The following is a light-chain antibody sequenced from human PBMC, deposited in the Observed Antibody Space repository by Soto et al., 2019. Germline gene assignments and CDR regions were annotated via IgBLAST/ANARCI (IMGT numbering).Light chain of an antibody. CDR2: GAS. V-gene: IGKV3-20*01. Sequence: EIVLTQSPGTLSLSPGERATLSCRASQRVSSSYLAWYQQNPGQAPRLLIYGASSRATGIPDRFSGSGSGTDFTLTISRLEPEDFAVYSCQQYGSSPLYTFGQGTKLAIK. CDR3: QQYGSSPLYT. J-gene: IGKJ2*01. CDR1: QRVSSSY.